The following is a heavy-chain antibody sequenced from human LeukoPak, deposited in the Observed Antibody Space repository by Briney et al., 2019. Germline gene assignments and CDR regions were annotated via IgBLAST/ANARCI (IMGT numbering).Heavy chain of an antibody. CDR2: IYTSGST. Sequence: SETLSLTCTVSGGSISSGSYYWSWIRQPAGKGLEWIGRIYTSGSTNYNPSLKSRVTISVDTSKNQFSLKLSSVTAADTAVYYCARGVFDYYGSGSPIDYWGQETLVTVSS. CDR3: ARGVFDYYGSGSPIDY. J-gene: IGHJ4*02. CDR1: GGSISSGSYY. V-gene: IGHV4-61*02. D-gene: IGHD3-10*01.